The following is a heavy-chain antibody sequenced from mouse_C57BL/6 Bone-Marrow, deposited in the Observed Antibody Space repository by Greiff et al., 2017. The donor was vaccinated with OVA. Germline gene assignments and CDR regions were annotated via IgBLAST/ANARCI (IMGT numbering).Heavy chain of an antibody. D-gene: IGHD1-1*01. CDR2: IDPETGGT. Sequence: VQLQQSGAELVRPGASVTLSCKASGYTFTDYEMHWVKQTPVHGLEWIGAIDPETGGTAYNQKFKGKAILTADKSSSTAYMELRSLTSEDSAVYYCTRLVTTVVARGYWGQGTTLTVSS. CDR1: GYTFTDYE. J-gene: IGHJ2*01. V-gene: IGHV1-15*01. CDR3: TRLVTTVVARGY.